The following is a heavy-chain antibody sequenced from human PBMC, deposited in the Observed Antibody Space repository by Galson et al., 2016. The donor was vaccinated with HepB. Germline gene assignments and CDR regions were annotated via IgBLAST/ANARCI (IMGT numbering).Heavy chain of an antibody. V-gene: IGHV2-26*01. J-gene: IGHJ4*02. CDR1: EFSLTHAKMG. CDR2: IFSNDEK. D-gene: IGHD3-9*01. Sequence: PALVKPTQTLTLTCTVSEFSLTHAKMGVSWIRQPPGKALEWLAHIFSNDEKSYSTSLKSRLTISKDTSKSQVVLTMTNMDPVDSATYSCARILRPELDVLTGYFSFWAQGTLVTVSS. CDR3: ARILRPELDVLTGYFSF.